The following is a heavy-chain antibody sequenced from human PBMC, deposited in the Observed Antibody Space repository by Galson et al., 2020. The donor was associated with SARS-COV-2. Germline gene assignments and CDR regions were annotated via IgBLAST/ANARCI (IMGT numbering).Heavy chain of an antibody. CDR3: ARDAPGGDGDYRDY. Sequence: GESLKISCAASGFTFSTYSMDWVRQAPGKGLEWVSYISSRSSTVYYADAVKGRFTISRDNAKKSLFLEMHSLRAEDTAVYYCARDAPGGDGDYRDYWGRGTLVTVSS. V-gene: IGHV3-48*01. J-gene: IGHJ4*02. CDR1: GFTFSTYS. D-gene: IGHD4-17*01. CDR2: ISSRSSTV.